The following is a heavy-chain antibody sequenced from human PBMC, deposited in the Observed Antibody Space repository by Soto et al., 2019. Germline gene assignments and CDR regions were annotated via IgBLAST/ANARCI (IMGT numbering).Heavy chain of an antibody. J-gene: IGHJ4*02. Sequence: GESLKISCKGSGYSFTSYWIGWVRQMPGKGLEWMGIIYPGDSDTRYSPSFQGQVTISADKSISTAYLQWSSLKASDTAMYYGARLRRLRSGGELLRGAFDYWGQGTLVTVSS. CDR3: ARLRRLRSGGELLRGAFDY. D-gene: IGHD1-26*01. V-gene: IGHV5-51*01. CDR2: IYPGDSDT. CDR1: GYSFTSYW.